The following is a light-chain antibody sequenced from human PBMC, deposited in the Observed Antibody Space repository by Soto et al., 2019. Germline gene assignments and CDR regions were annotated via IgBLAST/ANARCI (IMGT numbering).Light chain of an antibody. CDR2: NGS. V-gene: IGKV3-20*01. CDR1: QSVSSF. Sequence: EMLMTQSPATLSVSPGERATLSCRASQSVSSFLAWYQQKPGQAPRLLIYNGSSRATGIPDRFSGSGSGADFTLTISRLEPEDFAVYYCQQYGSIPCTFGQGTKVDIK. J-gene: IGKJ1*01. CDR3: QQYGSIPCT.